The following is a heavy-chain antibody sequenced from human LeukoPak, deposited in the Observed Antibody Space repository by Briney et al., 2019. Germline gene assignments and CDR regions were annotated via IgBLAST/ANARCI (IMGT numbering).Heavy chain of an antibody. CDR3: AKDGRAVVKGYYYYGMDV. J-gene: IGHJ6*02. CDR2: ISYDGSNK. Sequence: GGSLRLSCAASGFTFSSYGMHWVRQAPGKGLEWVAVISYDGSNKYYADSVKGRFTISRDNSKNTLYLQMNSLRAEDTAVYYCAKDGRAVVKGYYYYGMDVWGQGTTVTVSS. D-gene: IGHD1-26*01. V-gene: IGHV3-30*18. CDR1: GFTFSSYG.